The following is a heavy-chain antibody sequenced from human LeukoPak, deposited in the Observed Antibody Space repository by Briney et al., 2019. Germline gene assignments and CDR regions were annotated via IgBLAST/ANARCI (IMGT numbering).Heavy chain of an antibody. CDR2: IYHSGST. J-gene: IGHJ3*02. CDR3: ARHDNYSRAFDI. V-gene: IGHV4-30-2*01. Sequence: PSQTLSLTCAVSGGSVSSGDYSWSWIRQPPGKGLEWIGYIYHSGSTYYNPSLKSRVTISVDRSKNQFSLKLSSVTAADTAVYYCARHDNYSRAFDIWGQGTMVTVSS. D-gene: IGHD4-11*01. CDR1: GGSVSSGDYS.